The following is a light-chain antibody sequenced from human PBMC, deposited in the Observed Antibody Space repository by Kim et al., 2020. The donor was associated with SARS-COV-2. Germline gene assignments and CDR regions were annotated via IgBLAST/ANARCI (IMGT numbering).Light chain of an antibody. V-gene: IGKV3-20*01. J-gene: IGKJ1*01. CDR2: GIS. CDR3: QQYAGSPPT. Sequence: YPGERTTLSCRASQSVSSIYLAWYQQKPGQTPRLIIYGISTRATGIPDRFSGSGSGTDFTLTISRLEPEDFAVYYCQQYAGSPPTFGQGTKVDIK. CDR1: QSVSSIY.